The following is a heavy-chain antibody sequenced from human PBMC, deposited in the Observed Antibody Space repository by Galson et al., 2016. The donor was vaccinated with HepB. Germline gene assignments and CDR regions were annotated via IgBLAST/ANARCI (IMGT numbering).Heavy chain of an antibody. CDR3: VKDGGAYGGASGEPGHH. CDR1: GFKFDDYA. D-gene: IGHD6-19*01. V-gene: IGHV3-9*01. Sequence: SLRLSCAASGFKFDDYAMHWVRRRPGKGLEWVSGITLDSGNIVYADSVKGRFTISRDNAKSSLFLQMNSHRPEDTAVYYCVKDGGAYGGASGEPGHHWGQGTLVTVSS. J-gene: IGHJ5*02. CDR2: ITLDSGNI.